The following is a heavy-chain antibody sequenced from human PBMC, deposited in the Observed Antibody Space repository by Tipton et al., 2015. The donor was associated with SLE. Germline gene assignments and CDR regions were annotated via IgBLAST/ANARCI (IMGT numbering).Heavy chain of an antibody. D-gene: IGHD5-12*01. CDR2: IKSDGSYT. CDR1: GFTFSSSW. V-gene: IGHV3-74*03. J-gene: IGHJ4*02. CDR3: ARGDSGYSVV. Sequence: SLRLYCVASGFTFSSSWMHWVRQAPGKGLVWVSRIKSDGSYTTYADSVRGRFTISRDNAKSTLYLQMSSLRAEDTAVYYCARGDSGYSVVWGQGTLVTVSS.